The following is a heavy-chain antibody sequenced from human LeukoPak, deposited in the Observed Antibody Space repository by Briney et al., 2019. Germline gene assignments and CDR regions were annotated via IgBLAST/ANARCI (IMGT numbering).Heavy chain of an antibody. CDR3: AKDLAVAGDS. CDR1: GFTFDDYA. CDR2: ISWNSGSI. D-gene: IGHD6-19*01. J-gene: IGHJ1*01. V-gene: IGHV3-9*01. Sequence: GGSLRFSCAASGFTFDDYAMHWVRQAPGKGLEWVSGISWNSGSIGYADSVKGRFTISRDNAKNSLYLQMNSLRAEDTALYYCAKDLAVAGDSRGQGTLVTVSS.